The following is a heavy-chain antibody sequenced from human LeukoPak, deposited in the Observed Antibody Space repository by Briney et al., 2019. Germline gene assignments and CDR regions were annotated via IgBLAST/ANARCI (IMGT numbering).Heavy chain of an antibody. Sequence: GGSLRLSCAASGFTFTSYAMHWVRQAPGKGLEYVSAISSHGGTTYYANSVKGRFTISRVNSKNTLYLQMNSLRAEDTAVYYCAITYYYGSGRDYWGQGTLVTVSS. CDR2: ISSHGGTT. V-gene: IGHV3-64*01. D-gene: IGHD3-10*01. CDR3: AITYYYGSGRDY. CDR1: GFTFTSYA. J-gene: IGHJ4*02.